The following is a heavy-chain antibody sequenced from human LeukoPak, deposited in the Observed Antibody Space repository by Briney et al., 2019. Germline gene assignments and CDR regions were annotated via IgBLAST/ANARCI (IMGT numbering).Heavy chain of an antibody. J-gene: IGHJ4*02. CDR1: GGSISIYY. CDR2: IYNSGST. V-gene: IGHV4-59*01. D-gene: IGHD1-26*01. Sequence: PSETLSLTCTVSGGSISIYYWNWIRQPPGKGLEWIGYIYNSGSTSYSPSLKSRVTISVDTSKNQFSLKLTSVTAADTAVYYCVRDRELTYWGQGTLVTVSS. CDR3: VRDRELTY.